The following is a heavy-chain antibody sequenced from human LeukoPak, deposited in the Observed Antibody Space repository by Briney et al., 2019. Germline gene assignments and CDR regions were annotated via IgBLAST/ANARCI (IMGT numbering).Heavy chain of an antibody. CDR3: ARDFEAGDYVWYYYYYGMDV. J-gene: IGHJ6*02. CDR1: GFTFSSYA. Sequence: GSLRLDCAASGFTFSSYAMHWVRQAPGKGLGWVAVISYDGSNKYYADSVKGRFTISRDNSENTLYLQMNSLRAEDTAVYYCARDFEAGDYVWYYYYYGMDVWGQGTTVTVSS. CDR2: ISYDGSNK. V-gene: IGHV3-30-3*01. D-gene: IGHD4-17*01.